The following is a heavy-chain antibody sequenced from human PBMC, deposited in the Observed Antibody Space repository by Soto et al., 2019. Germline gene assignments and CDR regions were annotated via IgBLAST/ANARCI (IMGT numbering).Heavy chain of an antibody. V-gene: IGHV1-2*02. D-gene: IGHD1-26*01. J-gene: IGHJ4*02. CDR2: INPNSGGT. CDR3: ASIHQEWELLPLDY. Sequence: ASVKVSCKASGYTFTGYYMHWVRQAPGQGLEWMGWINPNSGGTSYAQKFQGRVTMTRDTSISTAYMELSRLRSDDTAVYYCASIHQEWELLPLDYWGQGTLVTV. CDR1: GYTFTGYY.